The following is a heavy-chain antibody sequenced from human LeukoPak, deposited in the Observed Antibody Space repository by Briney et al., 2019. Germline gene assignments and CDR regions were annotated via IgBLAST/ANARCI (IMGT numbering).Heavy chain of an antibody. CDR1: GFTFISYA. CDR2: ISYDGTNK. CDR3: ARDQGSLPVWFYYYMDV. Sequence: GGSLRLSCAASGFTFISYAMHWVRQTPGKRLEWLAVISYDGTNKYYSDSVKGRFTISRDNSKTTLYLKMNSLRDEDTAVYYCARDQGSLPVWFYYYMDVWGSGTTVTVSS. J-gene: IGHJ6*03. D-gene: IGHD3-16*01. V-gene: IGHV3-30*01.